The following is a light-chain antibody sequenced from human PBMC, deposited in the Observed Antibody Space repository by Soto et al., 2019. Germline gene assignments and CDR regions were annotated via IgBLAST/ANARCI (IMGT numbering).Light chain of an antibody. Sequence: EIVLTQSPATLSLSPGERATLSCRASQSVRSYLAWYRHKPGQAPRLLIYDASSRATGIPARFSGSGSGTDFTLTISSLQPEDFATYYCQQLNSYPLTFGGGTKVDI. CDR3: QQLNSYPLT. J-gene: IGKJ4*01. V-gene: IGKV3-11*01. CDR2: DAS. CDR1: QSVRSY.